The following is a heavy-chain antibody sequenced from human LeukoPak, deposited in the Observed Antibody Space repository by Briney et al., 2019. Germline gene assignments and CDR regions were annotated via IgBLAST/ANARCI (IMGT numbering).Heavy chain of an antibody. CDR1: GYTFTGYY. CDR2: INPNSGGT. V-gene: IGHV1-2*02. J-gene: IGHJ4*02. Sequence: ASVKVSCKASGYTFTGYYMHWVRQAPGQGLEWMGWINPNSGGTNYAQKFQGRVTMTRDTSISTAYMELSRRRSDDTAVYYCARDRAGTLELFVEQWRDYSDYWGQGTLVTVSS. D-gene: IGHD3-10*01. CDR3: ARDRAGTLELFVEQWRDYSDY.